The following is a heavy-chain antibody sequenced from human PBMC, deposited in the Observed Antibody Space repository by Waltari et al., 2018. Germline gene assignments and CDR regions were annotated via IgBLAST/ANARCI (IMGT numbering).Heavy chain of an antibody. J-gene: IGHJ4*02. CDR1: GFTFSSYS. CDR2: ISSSRSYI. D-gene: IGHD1-26*01. V-gene: IGHV3-21*01. Sequence: EVQLVESGGGLVKPGGSLRLACAASGFTFSSYSMNWVRQAPGKGLEWVSSISSSRSYIYYADSVKGRFTISRDNAKNSLYLQMNSLRAEDTAVYYCARGGGSRDYDYWGQGTLVTVSS. CDR3: ARGGGSRDYDY.